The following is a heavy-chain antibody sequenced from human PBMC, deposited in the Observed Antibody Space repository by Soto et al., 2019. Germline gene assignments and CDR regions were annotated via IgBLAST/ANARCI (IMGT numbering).Heavy chain of an antibody. D-gene: IGHD4-17*01. J-gene: IGHJ6*02. CDR3: TTQSPTVSPDYYYYGMDV. CDR2: ISAYNGNT. V-gene: IGHV1-18*01. CDR1: GYTFTSYG. Sequence: ASVKVSCKASGYTFTSYGISWVRQAPGQGLEWMGWISAYNGNTNYAQKLQGRVTMTTDTSTSTAYMELRSLRSDDTAVYYCTTQSPTVSPDYYYYGMDVWGQGTTVTVSS.